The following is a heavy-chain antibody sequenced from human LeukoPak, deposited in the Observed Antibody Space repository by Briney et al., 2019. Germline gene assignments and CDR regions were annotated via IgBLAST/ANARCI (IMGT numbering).Heavy chain of an antibody. CDR2: TYYRSKWYN. J-gene: IGHJ4*02. Sequence: SQTLSLTCAISGDSVSSNSAAWNWIRQSPSRGLELLGRTYYRSKWYNDYAVSVKSRITINPDTSKNQFSLQLNSVTPEDTAVYYCARNHINGITMVRGVIINEYYFDYWGQGTLVTVSS. V-gene: IGHV6-1*01. D-gene: IGHD3-10*01. CDR3: ARNHINGITMVRGVIINEYYFDY. CDR1: GDSVSSNSAA.